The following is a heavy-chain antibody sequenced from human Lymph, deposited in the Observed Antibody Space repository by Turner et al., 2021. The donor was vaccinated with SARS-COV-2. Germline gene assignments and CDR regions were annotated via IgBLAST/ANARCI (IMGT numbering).Heavy chain of an antibody. CDR1: GGSISSQTNY. CDR3: ARRPGGNFDY. J-gene: IGHJ4*02. Sequence: QLQLEESGPGLVRPSETLSLTCSVSGGSISSQTNYWDWIRQAPGKGLQWIGSIYYSGSTYYNPSLKSRLTMSVDTSKNQFSLNLGSVTAADTAVYYCARRPGGNFDYWGQGALVIVSS. CDR2: IYYSGST. V-gene: IGHV4-39*01. D-gene: IGHD1-26*01.